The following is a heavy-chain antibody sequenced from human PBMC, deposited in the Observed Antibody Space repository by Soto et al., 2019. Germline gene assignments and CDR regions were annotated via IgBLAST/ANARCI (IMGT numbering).Heavy chain of an antibody. D-gene: IGHD5-18*01. CDR2: IYHSGST. CDR1: GGSISSGDYY. V-gene: IGHV4-30-2*01. J-gene: IGHJ4*02. Sequence: SETLSLTCTVSGGSISSGDYYWSWIRQPPGKGLEWIGYIYHSGSTYYNPSLKSRVTISVDTSKNQFSLKLSSVTAADTVVYYCARRYGSCFDYWGQGTLVTVSS. CDR3: ARRYGSCFDY.